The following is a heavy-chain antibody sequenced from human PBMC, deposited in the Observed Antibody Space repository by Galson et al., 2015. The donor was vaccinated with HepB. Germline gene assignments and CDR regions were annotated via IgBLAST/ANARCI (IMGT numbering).Heavy chain of an antibody. V-gene: IGHV3-64D*06. Sequence: SLRLSCAASGFTFSSYAMHWVRQAPGKGLEYVSAISSNGGSTYYADSVKGRFTISRDNSKNTLYLQMRSLRTEDTAVYYCVKDGGYFSGDYWGQGTLVTVSS. CDR2: ISSNGGST. CDR3: VKDGGYFSGDY. J-gene: IGHJ4*02. D-gene: IGHD3-22*01. CDR1: GFTFSSYA.